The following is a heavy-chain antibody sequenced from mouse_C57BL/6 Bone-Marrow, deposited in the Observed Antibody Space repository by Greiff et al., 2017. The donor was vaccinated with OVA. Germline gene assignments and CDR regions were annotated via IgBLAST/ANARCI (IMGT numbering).Heavy chain of an antibody. J-gene: IGHJ3*01. CDR1: GYTFTSYW. Sequence: QVQLQQSGAELVMPGASVKLSCKASGYTFTSYWMHWVKQRPGQGLEWIGEIDPSDSYTNYNPKFKGKSTLTVDKSSTTAYMQLISLTSEDSAVYYCALLYYGYDGFAYWGQGTLVTVSA. CDR3: ALLYYGYDGFAY. V-gene: IGHV1-69*01. CDR2: IDPSDSYT. D-gene: IGHD2-2*01.